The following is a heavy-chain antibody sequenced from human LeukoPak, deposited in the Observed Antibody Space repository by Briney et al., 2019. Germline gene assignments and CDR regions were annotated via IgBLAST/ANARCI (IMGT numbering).Heavy chain of an antibody. CDR1: GYTFTGYY. J-gene: IGHJ5*02. V-gene: IGHV1-2*02. Sequence: ASVKVSCKASGYTFTGYYMHWVRQAPGQGLEWMGWINPNSGGTNFAQKFQGRVTMTRDTSISTAYMELSRLRSDDTAVYYCAREKRLAGSRGGFDPWGQGTLATVSS. D-gene: IGHD3-10*01. CDR2: INPNSGGT. CDR3: AREKRLAGSRGGFDP.